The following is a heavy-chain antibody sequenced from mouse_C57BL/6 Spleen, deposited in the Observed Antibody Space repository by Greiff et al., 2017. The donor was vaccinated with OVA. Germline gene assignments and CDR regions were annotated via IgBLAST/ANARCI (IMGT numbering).Heavy chain of an antibody. Sequence: QVQLQQPGPELVRPGSSVKLSCKASGYSFTSYWMHWVKQRPIKGLEWIGNIDPSDSETHYKQKFKDKATLTVDKSSSTAYMQLSSLTSEDSAVYYSALYDGNDGYFDVWGTGTTVTVSS. CDR1: GYSFTSYW. V-gene: IGHV1-52*01. D-gene: IGHD2-2*01. CDR3: ALYDGNDGYFDV. CDR2: IDPSDSET. J-gene: IGHJ1*03.